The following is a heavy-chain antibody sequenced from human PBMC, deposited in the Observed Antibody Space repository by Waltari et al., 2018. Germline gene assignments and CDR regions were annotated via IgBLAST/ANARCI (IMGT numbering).Heavy chain of an antibody. CDR3: ARGGVEMATTKQDYFDY. CDR2: INHSGST. J-gene: IGHJ4*02. D-gene: IGHD5-12*01. V-gene: IGHV4-34*01. Sequence: QVQLQQWGAGLLKPSETLSLTCAVSGGSFSGYYWSWIRQPPGKGLEWIGEINHSGSTNYNPSLKSRVTISVDTSKNQFSLKLSSVTAADTAVYYCARGGVEMATTKQDYFDYWGQGTLVTVSS. CDR1: GGSFSGYY.